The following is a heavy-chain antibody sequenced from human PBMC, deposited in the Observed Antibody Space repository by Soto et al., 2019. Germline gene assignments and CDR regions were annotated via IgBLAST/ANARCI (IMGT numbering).Heavy chain of an antibody. J-gene: IGHJ4*02. V-gene: IGHV3-11*04. CDR3: GRIWYYYGSGSYYDIDD. D-gene: IGHD3-10*01. CDR2: ISTSDSI. CDR1: GFTFSDYY. Sequence: GGSLRLSCAASGFTFSDYYMSWIRQAPGKGLEWVSYISTSDSIYYADSVKGRFTISRDNAKNSLYLQMNSLRAENTAVYYCGRIWYYYGSGSYYDIDDWGQGTMVTGSS.